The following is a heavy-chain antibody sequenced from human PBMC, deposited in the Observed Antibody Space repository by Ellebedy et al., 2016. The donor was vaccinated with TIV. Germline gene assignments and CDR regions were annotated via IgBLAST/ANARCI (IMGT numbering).Heavy chain of an antibody. V-gene: IGHV3-9*01. J-gene: IGHJ4*02. Sequence: SLKISCAASGFRFDNCAMHWVRQAPGKGLEWVSGISWNSGEIGYGDSVKGRFTISRDNSKNSLYLQMNSLRIEDTALYYCVKDRYSNDYKNFDHWGQGTLVTVSS. CDR1: GFRFDNCA. CDR2: ISWNSGEI. CDR3: VKDRYSNDYKNFDH. D-gene: IGHD5-18*01.